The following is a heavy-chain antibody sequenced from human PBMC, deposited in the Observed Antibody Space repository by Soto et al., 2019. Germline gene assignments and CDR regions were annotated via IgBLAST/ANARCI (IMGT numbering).Heavy chain of an antibody. J-gene: IGHJ6*01. D-gene: IGHD4-4*01. CDR1: GFTFSDYY. CDR3: ARLADCSNNICSYGMDV. CDR2: ISSISTYA. Sequence: QVQLVESGGGLVKPGGSLRLSCAASGFTFSDYYRSWVRQAPGKGLEWVSYISSISTYANYADSVKGRFTISRDNAKNSLDLQRNSLRDDDTALYYCARLADCSNNICSYGMDVW. V-gene: IGHV3-11*06.